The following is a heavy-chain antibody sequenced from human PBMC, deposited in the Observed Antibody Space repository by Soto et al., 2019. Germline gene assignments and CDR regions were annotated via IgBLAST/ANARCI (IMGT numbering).Heavy chain of an antibody. J-gene: IGHJ4*02. D-gene: IGHD6-19*01. CDR3: ARSLSRAVDTMNSYFDN. CDR2: TRNKANGYTT. V-gene: IGHV3-72*01. CDR1: GFTLSDHY. Sequence: EVQLVESGGGLVQPGGSLRLSCAASGFTLSDHYMDWVRQAPGKGLEWVGRTRNKANGYTTEYAASVKGRFTISRDDSKNSLYLQMNSLKTEDTAVYYCARSLSRAVDTMNSYFDNWGQGTLVTVSS.